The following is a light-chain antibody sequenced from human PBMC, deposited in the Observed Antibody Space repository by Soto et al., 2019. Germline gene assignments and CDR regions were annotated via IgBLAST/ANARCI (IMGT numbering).Light chain of an antibody. CDR1: QSISMW. V-gene: IGKV1-5*03. CDR2: KAS. CDR3: QQYYTSPWT. Sequence: DIQMTQSPSTLPASVGDRLTITCRASQSISMWLAWYQQRPGKGPKLLIYKASNLQGGVSSRFSGSGSGTEFTLTISGLQPDAFAPEYCQQYYTSPWTVGHGTKVDI. J-gene: IGKJ1*01.